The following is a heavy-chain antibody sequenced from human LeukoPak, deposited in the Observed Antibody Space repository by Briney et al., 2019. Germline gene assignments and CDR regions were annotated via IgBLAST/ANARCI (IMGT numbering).Heavy chain of an antibody. Sequence: GASVKVSCKASGYTFTGYYMHWVRQAPGQGLEWMGGIIPIFGTANYAQKFQGRVTITADKSTSTAYMELSSLRSEDTAVYYCARGQQWLEAFEHWGQGTLVTVSS. D-gene: IGHD6-19*01. J-gene: IGHJ4*02. V-gene: IGHV1-69*06. CDR2: IIPIFGTA. CDR1: GYTFTGYY. CDR3: ARGQQWLEAFEH.